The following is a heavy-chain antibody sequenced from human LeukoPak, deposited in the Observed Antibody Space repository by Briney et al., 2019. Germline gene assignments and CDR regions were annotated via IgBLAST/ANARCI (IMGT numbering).Heavy chain of an antibody. Sequence: GGSLRLSCAASGFAFDDYTMHWVRQAPGKGLEWVSLISWDGGSTYYADSVKGRFTISRDNSKNSLYLQMNSLRTEDTALYYCAKDSGGSGSYGDAFDIWGQGTMVTVSS. CDR3: AKDSGGSGSYGDAFDI. J-gene: IGHJ3*02. CDR2: ISWDGGST. CDR1: GFAFDDYT. D-gene: IGHD1-26*01. V-gene: IGHV3-43*01.